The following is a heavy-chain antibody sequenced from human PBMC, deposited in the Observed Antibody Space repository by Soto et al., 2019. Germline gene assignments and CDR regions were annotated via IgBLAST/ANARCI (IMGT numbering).Heavy chain of an antibody. V-gene: IGHV3-64D*06. Sequence: PGGSLRLSCSASRFTFSSYSMHWVRQAPGKGLEFVAVIRNNGISTYYADSVKGRFTISRDNSNNTVSLQMRSLRREDTAVYYCVKGGTSVSSAGFDYWGLGTLVTVSS. CDR2: IRNNGIST. D-gene: IGHD3-22*01. J-gene: IGHJ4*02. CDR1: RFTFSSYS. CDR3: VKGGTSVSSAGFDY.